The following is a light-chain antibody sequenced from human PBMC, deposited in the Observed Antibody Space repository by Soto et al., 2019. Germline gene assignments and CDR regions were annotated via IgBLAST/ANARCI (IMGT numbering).Light chain of an antibody. CDR2: RAS. J-gene: IGKJ3*01. V-gene: IGKV1-5*03. CDR1: QIISTW. CDR3: QHYETYSGT. Sequence: DIQLTQSPSSLSASVGDRVTITCRASQIISTWLAWYQQKSGEAPKLLIYRASNLVSRVPSRFSGSGSGTEFTLTISGLQPDDFSIYYCQHYETYSGTFGPGTKVDL.